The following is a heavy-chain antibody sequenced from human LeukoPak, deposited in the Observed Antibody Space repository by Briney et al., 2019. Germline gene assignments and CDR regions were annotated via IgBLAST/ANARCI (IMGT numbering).Heavy chain of an antibody. V-gene: IGHV4-39*07. CDR2: IYYSGST. J-gene: IGHJ1*01. CDR1: GGSISSSSYY. D-gene: IGHD3-3*01. Sequence: PSETLSLTCTVSGGSISSSSYYWGWIRQPPGKGLEWIGSIYYSGSTYYNPSLKSRVTISVDTSKNQFSLKLSSVTAADTAVYYCARGPSSVLRFLEWSGRYFQHWGQGTLVTVSS. CDR3: ARGPSSVLRFLEWSGRYFQH.